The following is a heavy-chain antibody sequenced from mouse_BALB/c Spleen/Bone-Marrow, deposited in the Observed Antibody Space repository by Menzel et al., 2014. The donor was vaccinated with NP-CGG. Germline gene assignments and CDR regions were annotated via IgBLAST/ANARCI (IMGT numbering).Heavy chain of an antibody. J-gene: IGHJ2*01. CDR1: GFTFTDYY. V-gene: IGHV7-3*02. CDR3: ARGGNDLDY. Sequence: EVKLMESGGGLVQPGGSLRLSCATSGFTFTDYYMSWVRQPPGKALEWLVFIRNKANGYTTEYSASVKGRFTTSRDNSQSILYLQMNTLRAEDSATYYCARGGNDLDYWGQGTTLTVSS. D-gene: IGHD2-3*01. CDR2: IRNKANGYTT.